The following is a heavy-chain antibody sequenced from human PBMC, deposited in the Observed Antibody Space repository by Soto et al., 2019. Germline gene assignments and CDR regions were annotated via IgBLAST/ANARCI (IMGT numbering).Heavy chain of an antibody. CDR2: ISSSSSYI. V-gene: IGHV3-21*04. Sequence: PGGSLRLSCAASGFTFSSYSMNWVRQAPGKGLEWVSSISSSSSYIYYADSVKGRFTISRDNAKNSLYLQMNSLRSEDTAVYYCAAVGRYFDMEWEVDWFDPWGQGTLVTVSS. CDR3: AAVGRYFDMEWEVDWFDP. J-gene: IGHJ5*02. CDR1: GFTFSSYS. D-gene: IGHD1-26*01.